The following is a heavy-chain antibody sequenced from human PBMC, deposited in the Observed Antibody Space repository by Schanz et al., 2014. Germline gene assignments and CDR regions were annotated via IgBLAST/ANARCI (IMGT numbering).Heavy chain of an antibody. CDR2: IYSGIGA. J-gene: IGHJ4*02. V-gene: IGHV3-66*04. D-gene: IGHD4-17*01. CDR1: GFTVSSNH. Sequence: EGQLAESGGGLVQPGGSLRLSCAVSGFTVSSNHMSWVRRAPGKGLEWVSVIYSGIGAYYADSVKDRFTVSRDRFQNTLYLRMSSLRAEDTAVYYCARPRFDYGEVDYWGQGTLVTVSS. CDR3: ARPRFDYGEVDY.